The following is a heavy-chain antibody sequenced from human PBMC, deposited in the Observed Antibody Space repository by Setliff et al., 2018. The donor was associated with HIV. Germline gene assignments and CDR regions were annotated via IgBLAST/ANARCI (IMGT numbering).Heavy chain of an antibody. CDR3: AREHSTTWPYFDF. V-gene: IGHV1-18*01. D-gene: IGHD6-13*01. CDR2: ISGYSGHT. Sequence: ASVKVSCKASGYTSSDYDVAWVRQAPGQGLEWMGWISGYSGHTSYAQKIQGRVTMTTDTSTSTAYMELRSLRPDDTAVYFCAREHSTTWPYFDFWGQGTLVTVSS. J-gene: IGHJ4*02. CDR1: GYTSSDYD.